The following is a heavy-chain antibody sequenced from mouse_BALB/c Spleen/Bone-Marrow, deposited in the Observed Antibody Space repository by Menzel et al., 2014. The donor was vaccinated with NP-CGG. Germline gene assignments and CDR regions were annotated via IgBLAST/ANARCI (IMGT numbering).Heavy chain of an antibody. V-gene: IGHV5-6-5*01. CDR2: ISSGGST. Sequence: EVKLVESGGGLVKPGGSLKLSCAASGFTFSSYAMSWVRQTPEKRLEWVASISSGGSTYYPDSVKGRFTISRDNARNILYLQMSSLGSEDTAMYYCAREGGTTAHYYAMDYWGQGTSVTVSS. CDR3: AREGGTTAHYYAMDY. D-gene: IGHD1-2*01. J-gene: IGHJ4*01. CDR1: GFTFSSYA.